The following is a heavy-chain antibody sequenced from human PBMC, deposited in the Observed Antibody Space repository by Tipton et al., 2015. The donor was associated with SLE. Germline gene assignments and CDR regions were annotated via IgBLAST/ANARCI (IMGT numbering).Heavy chain of an antibody. Sequence: SLRLSCAASGFTFSSYWMSWVRQAPGKGLEWVANIKQDGSEKYYADSVKGRFTISRDNSKNTLYLQMNSLRAEDTAVYYCARSGIAAAGRGGYYFDYWGQGTLVTVSS. CDR1: GFTFSSYW. J-gene: IGHJ4*02. D-gene: IGHD6-13*01. CDR2: IKQDGSEK. V-gene: IGHV3-7*03. CDR3: ARSGIAAAGRGGYYFDY.